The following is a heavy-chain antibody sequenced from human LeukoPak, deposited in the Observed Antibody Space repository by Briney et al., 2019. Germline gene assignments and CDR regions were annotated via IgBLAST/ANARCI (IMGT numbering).Heavy chain of an antibody. Sequence: SETLSLTCTVSGYSISSGYYWGWIRQPPGKGLEWIGSIYHSGSTYYNPSLKSRVTISVDTSKNQFSLKLSSVTAADTAVYYCVLLLWFGEPHPNWFDPWGQGTLVTVSS. CDR2: IYHSGST. D-gene: IGHD3-10*01. CDR1: GYSISSGYY. V-gene: IGHV4-38-2*02. J-gene: IGHJ5*02. CDR3: VLLLWFGEPHPNWFDP.